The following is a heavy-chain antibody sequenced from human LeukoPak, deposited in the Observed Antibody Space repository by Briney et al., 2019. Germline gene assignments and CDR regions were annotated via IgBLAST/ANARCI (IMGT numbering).Heavy chain of an antibody. V-gene: IGHV1-2*02. CDR2: INPNSGGT. J-gene: IGHJ4*01. CDR1: GYTFAGYY. Sequence: ASVKVSCKASGYTFAGYYMHWVRQPPGQGLEWMGWINPNSGGTNYAQKFQGRVTMTRDTSISTAYMELSRLRSDDTAVYYCARSRQLLWFGELLRGFDYWGHGTLVTVSS. D-gene: IGHD3-10*01. CDR3: ARSRQLLWFGELLRGFDY.